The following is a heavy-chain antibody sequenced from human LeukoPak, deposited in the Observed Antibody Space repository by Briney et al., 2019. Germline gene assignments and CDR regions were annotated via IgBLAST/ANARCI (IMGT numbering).Heavy chain of an antibody. Sequence: PGGSLRLSCAASGFSFSNYWMCWVRQAPGKGLVCVSRINGDGSTTTYADSVKGRFTISRDNAKNTLYLQMNSLRAEDSALYYCARIRESLGLGAFDIWGQGTMVTVSS. D-gene: IGHD7-27*01. J-gene: IGHJ3*02. CDR3: ARIRESLGLGAFDI. V-gene: IGHV3-74*03. CDR1: GFSFSNYW. CDR2: INGDGSTT.